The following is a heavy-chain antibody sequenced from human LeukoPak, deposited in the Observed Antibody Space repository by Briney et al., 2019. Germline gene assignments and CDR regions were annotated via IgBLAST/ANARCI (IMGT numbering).Heavy chain of an antibody. CDR2: IYYSGST. CDR3: ARQGPRNYYDSSGYSDAFDI. J-gene: IGHJ3*02. V-gene: IGHV4-59*08. Sequence: PGGSLRLSCAASGFIFTSYWMSWIRQPPGKGLEWIGYIYYSGSTNYNPSLKSRVTISVDTSKNQFSLKLSSVTAADTAVYYCARQGPRNYYDSSGYSDAFDIWGQGTMVTVSS. D-gene: IGHD3-22*01. CDR1: GFIFTSYW.